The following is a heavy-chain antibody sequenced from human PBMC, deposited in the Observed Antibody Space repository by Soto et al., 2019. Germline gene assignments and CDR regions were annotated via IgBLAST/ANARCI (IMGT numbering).Heavy chain of an antibody. CDR3: ARDTGGYLRFDY. Sequence: GGSLRLSCAASGFTFSSYSMNWVRQAPGKGLEWVSSISSSSSYIYYADSVKGRFTISRDNAKNSLYLQMNSLRAEDTAVYYCARDTGGYLRFDYWGQGTLVTVSS. V-gene: IGHV3-21*01. J-gene: IGHJ4*02. CDR2: ISSSSSYI. CDR1: GFTFSSYS. D-gene: IGHD5-12*01.